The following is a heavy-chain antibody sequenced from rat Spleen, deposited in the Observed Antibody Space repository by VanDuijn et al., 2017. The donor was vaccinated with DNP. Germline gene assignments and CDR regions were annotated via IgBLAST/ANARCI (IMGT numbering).Heavy chain of an antibody. J-gene: IGHJ2*01. V-gene: IGHV5S13*01. CDR2: ISTGGGNT. CDR1: GFTFSNYG. CDR3: VRWNSGHFDY. D-gene: IGHD4-3*01. Sequence: EVQLVESGGGLVQPGRSLKLSCAASGFTFSNYGMAWVRQAPTKGLEWVASISTGGGNTYYRDSVKGRFTLSRDNAKSTLYLQMNSLRSEDMATYYCVRWNSGHFDYWGQGVMVTVSS.